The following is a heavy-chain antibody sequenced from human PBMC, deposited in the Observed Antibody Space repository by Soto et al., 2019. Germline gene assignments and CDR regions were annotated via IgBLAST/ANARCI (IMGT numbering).Heavy chain of an antibody. D-gene: IGHD3-16*01. CDR3: VMVDNYVTPTPQDV. CDR2: ISPYTGNT. J-gene: IGHJ6*02. CDR1: GYIFVNYG. Sequence: QVQLVQSGDEVKKPAASVKVSCKASGYIFVNYGIAWVRQAPGQGLEWMGWISPYTGNTHSATKVQGRVTMTTDTATSTANMDLGSLTSQDTAVYYCVMVDNYVTPTPQDVWSQGTTVTVS. V-gene: IGHV1-18*01.